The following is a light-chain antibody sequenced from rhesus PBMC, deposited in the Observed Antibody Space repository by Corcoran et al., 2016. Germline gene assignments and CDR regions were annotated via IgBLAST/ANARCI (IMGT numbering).Light chain of an antibody. CDR2: KAS. V-gene: IGKV1-22*01. Sequence: DIQMTQSPSSLSASVGDTVTITCRASQSISNWLAWYQQKPRKAPKLVIYKASTLQTGVPSRFSGSGSGTDFTLNISSRQSENFATYYCQHIVSREFTFGPGTKLDIK. CDR1: QSISNW. J-gene: IGKJ3*01. CDR3: QHIVSREFT.